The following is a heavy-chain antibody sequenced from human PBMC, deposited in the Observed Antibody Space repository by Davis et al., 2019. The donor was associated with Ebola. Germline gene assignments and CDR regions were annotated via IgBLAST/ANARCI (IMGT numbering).Heavy chain of an antibody. J-gene: IGHJ2*01. V-gene: IGHV3-7*03. Sequence: GGSLRLSCSASGFTFSSYAMSWVRQAPGKGLEWVASIKQDGTDLYYLDSVKGRFTISRDNSKNTLYLQMNSLRAEDTAVYYCTRHVSGDFWYFDLWGRGTLVTVSS. CDR2: IKQDGTDL. D-gene: IGHD4-17*01. CDR1: GFTFSSYA. CDR3: TRHVSGDFWYFDL.